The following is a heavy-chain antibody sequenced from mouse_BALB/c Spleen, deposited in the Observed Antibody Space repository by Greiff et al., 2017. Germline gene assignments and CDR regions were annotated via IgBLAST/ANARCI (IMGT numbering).Heavy chain of an antibody. J-gene: IGHJ4*01. CDR1: GYTFTSYW. Sequence: QVQLKQSGAELAKPGASVKMSCKASGYTFTSYWMHWVKQRPGQGLEWIGYINPSTGYTEYNQKFKDKATLTADKSSSTAYMQLSSLTSEDSAVYYCARKIRTYAMDYWGQGTSVTVSS. CDR2: INPSTGYT. V-gene: IGHV1-7*01. D-gene: IGHD2-4*01. CDR3: ARKIRTYAMDY.